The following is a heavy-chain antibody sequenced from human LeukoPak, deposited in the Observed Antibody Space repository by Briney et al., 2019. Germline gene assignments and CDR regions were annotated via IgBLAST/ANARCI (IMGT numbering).Heavy chain of an antibody. D-gene: IGHD5-18*01. CDR1: RFTFSSYS. CDR3: AKDGDTSMGH. V-gene: IGHV3-30*02. J-gene: IGHJ4*02. CDR2: IRNDGSNE. Sequence: GGSLRLSCAASRFTFSSYSMHWVRQAPGKGLEWLAIIRNDGSNEYYADSVKGRFAVSRDNPKNTLYLQMNSLRIEDTGVYYCAKDGDTSMGHWGQGTLVTVSS.